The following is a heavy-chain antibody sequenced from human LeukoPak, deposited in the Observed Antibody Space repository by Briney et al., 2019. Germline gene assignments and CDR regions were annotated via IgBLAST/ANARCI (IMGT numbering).Heavy chain of an antibody. CDR1: GFTFTSYG. CDR3: AKGASDYIWGSFRPPDDY. Sequence: PGGSLRLSCAAPGFTFTSYGMHWVCQSPGKGLEWVAVISTDGSNEYYADSVKGRFTISRDNSKNTLYLQMNSLRTEDTALYYCAKGASDYIWGSFRPPDDYWGQGTLVTVSS. D-gene: IGHD3-16*02. CDR2: ISTDGSNE. V-gene: IGHV3-30*18. J-gene: IGHJ4*02.